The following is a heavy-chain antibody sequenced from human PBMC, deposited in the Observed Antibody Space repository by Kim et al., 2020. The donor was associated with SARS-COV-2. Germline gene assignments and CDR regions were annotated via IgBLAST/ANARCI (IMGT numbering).Heavy chain of an antibody. J-gene: IGHJ3*02. CDR3: AREHGGDYVGFDI. Sequence: SETLSLTCTVSGGSLSSYYWSWIRQPPGKGLEWIWYIYYSGSTNYNPSLKSRVTISVDTSKNQFSLKLSSVTAADTAVYYCAREHGGDYVGFDIWGQGTMVPVSS. CDR1: GGSLSSYY. D-gene: IGHD4-17*01. V-gene: IGHV4-59*01. CDR2: IYYSGST.